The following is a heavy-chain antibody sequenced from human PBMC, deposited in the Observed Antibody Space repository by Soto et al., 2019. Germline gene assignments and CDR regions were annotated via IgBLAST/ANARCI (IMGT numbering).Heavy chain of an antibody. CDR2: VSNDGGTT. CDR3: TKEINDHYSNSKWAFDD. V-gene: IGHV3-30*18. J-gene: IGHJ4*02. Sequence: QVQLVESGGGVVQPGRSLRLSCAASGFAFISYGMHWVRQAPGKGLEWVAVVSNDGGTTYYADSVKGRFTISRDNSKNPLYLQLSSLRAVDTSVYYCTKEINDHYSNSKWAFDDWGLGSLVTVSS. D-gene: IGHD1-26*01. CDR1: GFAFISYG.